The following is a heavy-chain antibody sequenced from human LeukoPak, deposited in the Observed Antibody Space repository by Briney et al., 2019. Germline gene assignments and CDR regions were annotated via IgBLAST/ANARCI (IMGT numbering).Heavy chain of an antibody. D-gene: IGHD3-10*01. Sequence: PTEALFLPCAVSGGSLRGFDWSWIRKPLEKGLEWIGDINHSGSTNYNPSLKSRVTISVDTSKKQFSLKLSSVTAADTAVYFCARGPLTYYYASGSYYSNWGQGTLVTVSS. CDR3: ARGPLTYYYASGSYYSN. J-gene: IGHJ4*02. V-gene: IGHV4-34*01. CDR1: GGSLRGFD. CDR2: INHSGST.